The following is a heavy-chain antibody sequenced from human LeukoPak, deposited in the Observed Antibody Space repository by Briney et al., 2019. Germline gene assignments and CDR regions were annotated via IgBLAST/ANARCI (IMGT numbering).Heavy chain of an antibody. V-gene: IGHV3-7*01. J-gene: IGHJ4*02. CDR1: GFTFSRYW. CDR2: IKHDGSEK. CDR3: ARESDHSNYPGTFDH. D-gene: IGHD4-11*01. Sequence: GGSLRLSCAASGFTFSRYWMSWVRQAPRKRLEWVANIKHDGSEKYYVDSVKGRFTISRDNAKNSLSLQMNSLRVEDTALYYCARESDHSNYPGTFDHWGPGTLVAVSS.